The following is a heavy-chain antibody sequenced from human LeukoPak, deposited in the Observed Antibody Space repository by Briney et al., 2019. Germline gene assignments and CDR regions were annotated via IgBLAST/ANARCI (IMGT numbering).Heavy chain of an antibody. Sequence: GGSLRLSCAASGFTFSSYGMHWVRQAPGKGLEWVAFIRYDGSNKYYADSVKGRFTISRDKSKNTLYLQMKSLRAEDTAVYYCATGIAAVYWGQGTLVTVSS. D-gene: IGHD3-10*01. CDR2: IRYDGSNK. CDR3: ATGIAAVY. J-gene: IGHJ4*01. CDR1: GFTFSSYG. V-gene: IGHV3-30*02.